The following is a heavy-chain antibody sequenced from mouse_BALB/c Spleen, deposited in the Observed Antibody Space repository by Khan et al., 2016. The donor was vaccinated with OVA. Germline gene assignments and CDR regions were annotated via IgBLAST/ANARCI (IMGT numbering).Heavy chain of an antibody. V-gene: IGHV9-3-1*01. Sequence: QVQLKQSGPELKKPGETVKISCKASGHTFTNFGMNWVKQAPGKGLKWMGWINTYTGEPTYADDFNERFAFSLEASASTAYLQINNLTNEDTATYFCARPPYCSYAMDNWGQGTSVTVSS. J-gene: IGHJ4*01. D-gene: IGHD2-10*01. CDR1: GHTFTNFG. CDR2: INTYTGEP. CDR3: ARPPYCSYAMDN.